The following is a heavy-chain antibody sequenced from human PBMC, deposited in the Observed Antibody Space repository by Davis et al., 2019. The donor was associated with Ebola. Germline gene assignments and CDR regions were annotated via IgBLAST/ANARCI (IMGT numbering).Heavy chain of an antibody. CDR2: IYYTEFT. J-gene: IGHJ5*02. CDR1: GGSVSSGSHY. V-gene: IGHV4-61*01. CDR3: ARGKLTFDP. Sequence: MPGGSLRLSCTVSGGSVSSGSHYWSWIRQSPGEGLEWFGFIYYTEFTSYNPSLESRVTISIDTPNSQFSLSLSSVTAADTAVYYCARGKLTFDPWGQGTLVTVSS. D-gene: IGHD4-23*01.